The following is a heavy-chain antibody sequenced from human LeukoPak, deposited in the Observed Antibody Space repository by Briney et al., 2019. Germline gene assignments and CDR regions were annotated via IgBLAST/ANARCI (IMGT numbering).Heavy chain of an antibody. V-gene: IGHV4-59*08. CDR3: ARIDRAVAGTIDY. D-gene: IGHD6-19*01. CDR2: IYYSGST. J-gene: IGHJ4*02. CDR1: GGSISSYF. Sequence: SETLSLTCTVSGGSISSYFWSWIRQPPGKGLEWIGYIYYSGSTNYNPSLKSRVTMSVDTSKNRFSLKLSSVTAADTAVYYCARIDRAVAGTIDYWGQGTLVTVSS.